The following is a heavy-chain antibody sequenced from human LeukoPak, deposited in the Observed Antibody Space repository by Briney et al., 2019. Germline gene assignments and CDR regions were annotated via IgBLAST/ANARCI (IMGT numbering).Heavy chain of an antibody. V-gene: IGHV4-4*07. J-gene: IGHJ5*02. CDR1: GGSISSYY. D-gene: IGHD3-22*01. Sequence: SETLSLTCTVSGGSISSYYWSWIRQPAGKGLEWIGRIYTSGSTNYNPSLKSRVTMSVDTSKNQFSLKLSSVTAADTAVYYCAREQLMGYYDSSGYYNWFDPWGQGTLVTVSS. CDR2: IYTSGST. CDR3: AREQLMGYYDSSGYYNWFDP.